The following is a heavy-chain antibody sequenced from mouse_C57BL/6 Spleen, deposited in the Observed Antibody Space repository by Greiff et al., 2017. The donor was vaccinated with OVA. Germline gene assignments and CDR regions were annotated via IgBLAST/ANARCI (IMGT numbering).Heavy chain of an antibody. CDR2: IYPGAGDT. CDR3: ANYYYGSY. CDR1: GYAFSSSW. J-gene: IGHJ4*01. D-gene: IGHD1-1*01. Sequence: QVQLQQSGPELVKPGASVKISCKASGYAFSSSWLNWVKQRPGKGLEWIGRIYPGAGDTNYNGKFKGKATLTADKSSSAAYMQLSSLTSEDSAVYYCANYYYGSYWGQGTSVTVSS. V-gene: IGHV1-82*01.